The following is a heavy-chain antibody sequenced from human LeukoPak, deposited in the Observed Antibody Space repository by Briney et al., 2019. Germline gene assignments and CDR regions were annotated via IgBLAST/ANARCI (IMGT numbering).Heavy chain of an antibody. CDR3: AREHGGNSNWFDP. CDR2: IIPIFGTA. D-gene: IGHD4-23*01. J-gene: IGHJ5*02. Sequence: SVKVSCKASGGTFSSYAISWVRQAPGQGLEWMGGIIPIFGTANYAQKFQGRVAITADESTSTAYMELGSLRSEDTAVYYCAREHGGNSNWFDPWGQGTLVTVSS. CDR1: GGTFSSYA. V-gene: IGHV1-69*13.